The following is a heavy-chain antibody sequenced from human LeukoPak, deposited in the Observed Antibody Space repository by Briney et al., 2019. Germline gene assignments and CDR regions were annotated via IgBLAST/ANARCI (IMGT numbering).Heavy chain of an antibody. V-gene: IGHV1-2*06. CDR2: INPKSGGT. D-gene: IGHD3-10*01. CDR1: GYTFTVDY. Sequence: ASVRVSSKASGYTFTVDYMHWVPPAPGRGREWMGRINPKSGGTNYTQKFRGRVTMTRDTSISTAYMELSRLRSDDTAVYYCARAEGLLWFGELVPNYMDVWGKGTTVTISS. J-gene: IGHJ6*03. CDR3: ARAEGLLWFGELVPNYMDV.